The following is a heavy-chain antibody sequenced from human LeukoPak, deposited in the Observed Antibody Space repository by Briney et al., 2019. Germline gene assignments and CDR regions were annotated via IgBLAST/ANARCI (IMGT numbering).Heavy chain of an antibody. CDR3: ARDLGY. D-gene: IGHD3-16*01. J-gene: IGHJ4*02. CDR1: GFTVSYNY. CDR2: IYSGGTT. V-gene: IGHV3-53*01. Sequence: GGSLILSCAASGFTVSYNYMSWVRQAPGKGLEWVSVIYSGGTTYYADSVKGRFTISRDNSKNTLYLQMNSLRAEDTAVYYCARDLGYWGQGTLVTVSS.